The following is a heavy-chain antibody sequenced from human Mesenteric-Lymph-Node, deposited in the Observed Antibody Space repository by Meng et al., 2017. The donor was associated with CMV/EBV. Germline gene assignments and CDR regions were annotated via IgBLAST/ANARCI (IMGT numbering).Heavy chain of an antibody. Sequence: GESLKISCAASGFTFSSYAMHWVRPAPGKGLEWVAVISYDGSNKYYADSVKGRFTISRDNSKNTLYLQMNSLRAEDTAVYYCAREKNAQYSSSPLDYWGQGTLVTVSS. D-gene: IGHD6-6*01. CDR3: AREKNAQYSSSPLDY. CDR2: ISYDGSNK. J-gene: IGHJ4*02. V-gene: IGHV3-30-3*01. CDR1: GFTFSSYA.